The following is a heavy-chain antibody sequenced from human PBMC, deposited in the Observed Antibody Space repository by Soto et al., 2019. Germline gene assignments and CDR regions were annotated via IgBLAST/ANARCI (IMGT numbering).Heavy chain of an antibody. D-gene: IGHD2-21*02. Sequence: QVQLMQSGAEVKKPGASVKVSCKASGDTFTDYYIHWVRQDPGQGLEWMGTVNPSGGHTTYAQHFLGRVTMTRDTSSSTLYMELTSMTYNDTAIYYWARGRHVVVVTAALDSLGQGTLVTVSS. CDR3: ARGRHVVVVTAALDS. CDR1: GDTFTDYY. V-gene: IGHV1-46*01. J-gene: IGHJ4*02. CDR2: VNPSGGHT.